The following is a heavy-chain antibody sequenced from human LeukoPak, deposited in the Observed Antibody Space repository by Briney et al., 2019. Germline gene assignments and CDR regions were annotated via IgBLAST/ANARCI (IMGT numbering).Heavy chain of an antibody. D-gene: IGHD7-27*01. CDR3: AKERNWGSGGYFDY. CDR2: ISASGGST. Sequence: GGSLRLSCAASGFTFSSYGMSWVRQAPGKGMEWVSVISASGGSTYYVDSVKGRFTISRDNSKNTLYLQMNSLRAEDTAVYYCAKERNWGSGGYFDYWGQGTLVTVSS. V-gene: IGHV3-23*01. CDR1: GFTFSSYG. J-gene: IGHJ4*02.